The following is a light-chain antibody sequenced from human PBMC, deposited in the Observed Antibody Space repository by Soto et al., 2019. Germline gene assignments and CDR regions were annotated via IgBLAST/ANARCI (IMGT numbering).Light chain of an antibody. Sequence: DIQMTQSPSTLSASVGDRVTITCRASQSLTSWLAWYQQKPGKAPQLLIYDASSLESGVPSRFSGSESGTEFTLTITSLQPDDSATYYCQEYPDNSGTFGQGTKVEIK. CDR3: QEYPDNSGT. V-gene: IGKV1-5*01. CDR1: QSLTSW. J-gene: IGKJ1*01. CDR2: DAS.